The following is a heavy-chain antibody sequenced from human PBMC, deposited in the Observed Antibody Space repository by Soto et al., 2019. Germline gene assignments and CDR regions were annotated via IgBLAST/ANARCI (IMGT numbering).Heavy chain of an antibody. CDR3: ARPLNPYRSSSAYYYYGMDV. J-gene: IGHJ6*02. CDR1: GFTFSSYN. CDR2: ISSTSSYI. Sequence: EVQLVESGGGLVKPGGSLRLSCAASGFTFSSYNMNWVRQAPGKGLEWVSSISSTSSYIFYAGSVKGRFTNSRDNAKNSLYLQMNSLTAEDTAVYYCARPLNPYRSSSAYYYYGMDVWGQGTTVTVSS. D-gene: IGHD6-6*01. V-gene: IGHV3-21*01.